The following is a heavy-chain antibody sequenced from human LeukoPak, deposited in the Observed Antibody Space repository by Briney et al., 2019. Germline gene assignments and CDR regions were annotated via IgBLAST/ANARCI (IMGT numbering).Heavy chain of an antibody. CDR3: AKDQRWELPHYLDY. CDR1: GFTFSTYA. D-gene: IGHD1-26*01. Sequence: GGSLRLSCAASGFTFSTYAMSWVRQAPGKGLEWVSTISGSAVTTYYADSVKGRFTISRDNSKNTLYLQMNSLRAEDTAVYYCAKDQRWELPHYLDYWGQGTLVTVSS. CDR2: ISGSAVTT. J-gene: IGHJ4*02. V-gene: IGHV3-23*01.